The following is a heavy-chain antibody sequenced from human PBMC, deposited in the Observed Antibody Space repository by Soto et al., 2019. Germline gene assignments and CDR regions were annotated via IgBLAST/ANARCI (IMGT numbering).Heavy chain of an antibody. Sequence: QVQLQESGTGLVKPSETLSLTSTVSGGSISSYYWSWILQPPGKGLEWLGYIYYSGSTNYNPALKCRVTISLYKSKNQFSLMLSSVTAADTAMYYCLSVRNGDTFDYWGQRTLLTLAS. D-gene: IGHD3-10*01. J-gene: IGHJ4*02. V-gene: IGHV4-59*01. CDR2: IYYSGST. CDR1: GGSISSYY. CDR3: LSVRNGDTFDY.